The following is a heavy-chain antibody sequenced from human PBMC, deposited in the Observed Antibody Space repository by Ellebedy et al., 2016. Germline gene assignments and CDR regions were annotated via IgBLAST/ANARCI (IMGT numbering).Heavy chain of an antibody. V-gene: IGHV4-28*01. J-gene: IGHJ4*02. CDR3: ARIGKGALDY. CDR2: IYYSGST. Sequence: LRLSCAVSGYSISSSNWWGWIRQPPGKGLEWIGYIYYSGSTYYNPSLKSRVTMSVDTSKNQFSLKLSSVTAVDTAVYYCARIGKGALDYWGQGTLVTVSS. CDR1: GYSISSSNW. D-gene: IGHD4-23*01.